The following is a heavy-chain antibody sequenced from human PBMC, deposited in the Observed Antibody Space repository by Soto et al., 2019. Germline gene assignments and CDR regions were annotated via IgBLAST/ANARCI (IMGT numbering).Heavy chain of an antibody. CDR3: ARDAISMVRGTNNGFDH. D-gene: IGHD3-10*01. CDR2: ISGGGIST. J-gene: IGHJ5*02. CDR1: GFTFSNYA. Sequence: EVQLLESGGGLVQPGGSLTLSCAASGFTFSNYAMSWVRQAPGKGLEWASAISGGGISTYYADSVRGRFTISRDNSRNTLYLRMNRLRAEDTAVYYCARDAISMVRGTNNGFDHWGQGTLVTVSS. V-gene: IGHV3-23*01.